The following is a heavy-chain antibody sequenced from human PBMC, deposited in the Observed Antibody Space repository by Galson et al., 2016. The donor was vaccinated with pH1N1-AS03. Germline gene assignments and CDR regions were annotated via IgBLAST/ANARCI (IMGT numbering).Heavy chain of an antibody. CDR2: ISWNSGKL. J-gene: IGHJ3*01. V-gene: IGHV3-9*01. CDR1: GSTFEDHA. CDR3: ARDRLWSGDNEPFDL. D-gene: IGHD3-10*01. Sequence: SLRLSCAASGSTFEDHAMHWVRQIPGRGLEWVSHISWNSGKLGYAASVNGRFTISRDNAKNSVYLQMNRLRLEDTALYYCARDRLWSGDNEPFDLWGQGTVVTVS.